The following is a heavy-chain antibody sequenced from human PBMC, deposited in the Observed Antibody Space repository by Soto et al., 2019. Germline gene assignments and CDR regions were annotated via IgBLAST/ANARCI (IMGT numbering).Heavy chain of an antibody. V-gene: IGHV3-53*01. D-gene: IGHD1-1*01. J-gene: IGHJ3*01. CDR3: ATWHEREHAYDV. Sequence: GGSLRLSCAASGLTVSGKKYVAWVRQAPGKGLEWVSALYDVDGSFYADSVKGRFTTCSDSSKTTVYLQMNGLRPDDTAVYYCATWHEREHAYDVWGQGTTVTVSS. CDR2: LYDVDGS. CDR1: GLTVSGKKY.